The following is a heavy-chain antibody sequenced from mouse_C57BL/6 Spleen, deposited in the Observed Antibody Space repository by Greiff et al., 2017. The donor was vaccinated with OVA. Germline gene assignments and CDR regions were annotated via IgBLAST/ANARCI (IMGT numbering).Heavy chain of an antibody. CDR2: INPSNGGT. D-gene: IGHD1-1*01. CDR3: ARPYYYYGSSYDAMDY. J-gene: IGHJ4*01. CDR1: GYTFTSYW. Sequence: VQLKQPGTELVKPGASVKLSCKASGYTFTSYWMHWVKQRPGQGLEWIGNINPSNGGTNYNEKFKSKATLTVDTSSSTAYMQLSSLTSEDSAVYYCARPYYYYGSSYDAMDYWGQGTSVTVSS. V-gene: IGHV1-53*01.